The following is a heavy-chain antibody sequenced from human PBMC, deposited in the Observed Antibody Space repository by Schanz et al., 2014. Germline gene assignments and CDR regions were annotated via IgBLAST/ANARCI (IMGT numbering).Heavy chain of an antibody. CDR1: GFTFSDSW. Sequence: EVQLVESGGGFVQPGGSLRLSCAASGFTFSDSWMHWVRQAPGKGLEWVSYISSSSSYIYYADSMKGRFTISRDNAKNSLYLEMTSLRGEDTAVYYCARENLNWEAFDIWGQGTVVTVSS. CDR2: ISSSSSYI. V-gene: IGHV3-21*04. J-gene: IGHJ3*02. D-gene: IGHD7-27*01. CDR3: ARENLNWEAFDI.